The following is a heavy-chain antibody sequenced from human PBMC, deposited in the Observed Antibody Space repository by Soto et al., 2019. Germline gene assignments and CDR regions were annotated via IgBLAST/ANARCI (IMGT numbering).Heavy chain of an antibody. J-gene: IGHJ6*02. V-gene: IGHV1-2*04. Sequence: GPSVKVSCKASGYTFTDYYMHWVRQAPGQGLEWMGWINPDRGDTNYAPKFQGWVTMTRDTSITTAYMELSRLKSDDTAVYYCARDGAGNLPSLGYYYYGMDVWGQGTTVTVSS. D-gene: IGHD6-19*01. CDR1: GYTFTDYY. CDR2: INPDRGDT. CDR3: ARDGAGNLPSLGYYYYGMDV.